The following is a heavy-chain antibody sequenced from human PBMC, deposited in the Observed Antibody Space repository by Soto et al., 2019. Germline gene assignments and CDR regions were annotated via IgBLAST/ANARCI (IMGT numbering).Heavy chain of an antibody. J-gene: IGHJ4*02. Sequence: GGSLRLSCVSSTLTFSYDGMHWVRQAPGKGLEWVAVIWHDGGNTYYGDSVNGRFIISRDNSKNTLYLEMNSLRDEDTAVYFCASGNAWEVLLAYWGQGTQVTVSS. D-gene: IGHD1-26*01. CDR1: TLTFSYDG. CDR3: ASGNAWEVLLAY. CDR2: IWHDGGNT. V-gene: IGHV3-33*01.